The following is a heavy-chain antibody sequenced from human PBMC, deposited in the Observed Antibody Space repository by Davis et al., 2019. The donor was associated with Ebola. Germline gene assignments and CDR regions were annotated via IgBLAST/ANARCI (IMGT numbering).Heavy chain of an antibody. CDR2: IWYDGSNK. D-gene: IGHD6-19*01. J-gene: IGHJ4*02. V-gene: IGHV3-33*01. CDR3: ARERWGSGWYPDFDY. CDR1: GFTFSSYG. Sequence: GESLKISCAASGFTFSSYGMHWVRQAPGKGLEWVAVIWYDGSNKYSADSVKGRFTHSRDNSKNTLYLQMNSLRAEDTAVYYCARERWGSGWYPDFDYWGQGTLVTVSS.